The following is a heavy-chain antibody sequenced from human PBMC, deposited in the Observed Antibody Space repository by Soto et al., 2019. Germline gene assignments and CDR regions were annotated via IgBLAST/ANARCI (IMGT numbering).Heavy chain of an antibody. Sequence: LSLPCTVSGGSISSYYWSWIRQPPGKGLEWIGYIYYSGSTNYNPSLKSRVTISVDTSKNQFSLKLSSVTAADTAVYYCARGADFWSGYFDYWGQGTLVTVSS. J-gene: IGHJ4*02. CDR2: IYYSGST. V-gene: IGHV4-59*01. CDR1: GGSISSYY. D-gene: IGHD3-3*01. CDR3: ARGADFWSGYFDY.